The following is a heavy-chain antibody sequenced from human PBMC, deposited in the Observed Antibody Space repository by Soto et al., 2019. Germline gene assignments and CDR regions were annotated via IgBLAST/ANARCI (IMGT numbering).Heavy chain of an antibody. J-gene: IGHJ5*02. V-gene: IGHV3-23*01. D-gene: IGHD3-3*01. CDR2: ISGSGGST. CDR1: GFTFSSYA. Sequence: PGGSLRLSCAASGFTFSSYAMSWVRQAPWKGLEWVSAISGSGGSTYYADSVKGRFTISRDNSKNTLYLQMNSLRAEDTAVYYCAKARYDFWSGYYGRENWFDPWGQGTLVTVST. CDR3: AKARYDFWSGYYGRENWFDP.